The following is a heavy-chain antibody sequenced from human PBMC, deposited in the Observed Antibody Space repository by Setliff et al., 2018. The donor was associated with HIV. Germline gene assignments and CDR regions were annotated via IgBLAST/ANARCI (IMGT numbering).Heavy chain of an antibody. Sequence: SETLSLTCTVSGDPIFIGGYYWSWIRQYPGGGLEWIGYIYHTGKTYYNPSLQSRIIMSLDMSQNQFSLKLSSVTAADTAVYYCAKEGNSVDNWLDPWGPGTLVTAPQ. J-gene: IGHJ5*02. D-gene: IGHD1-26*01. CDR3: AKEGNSVDNWLDP. CDR2: IYHTGKT. V-gene: IGHV4-31*03. CDR1: GDPIFIGGYY.